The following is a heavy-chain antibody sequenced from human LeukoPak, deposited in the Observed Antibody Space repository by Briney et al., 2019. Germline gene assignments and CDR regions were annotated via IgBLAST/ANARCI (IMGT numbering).Heavy chain of an antibody. V-gene: IGHV3-21*01. CDR3: ARIPHAMVRGVIITEFYFDY. D-gene: IGHD3-10*01. Sequence: GGSLRLSCAASGLTFSSYSMNWVRQAPGKGLEWVSSISSSSNYIYYADSVKGRFTISRDNAKNSLYLQMNSLRAEDTAVYYCARIPHAMVRGVIITEFYFDYWGQGTLVTVSS. CDR1: GLTFSSYS. J-gene: IGHJ4*02. CDR2: ISSSSNYI.